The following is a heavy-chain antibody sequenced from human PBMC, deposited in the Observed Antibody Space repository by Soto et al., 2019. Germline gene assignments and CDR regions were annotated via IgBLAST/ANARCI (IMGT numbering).Heavy chain of an antibody. D-gene: IGHD3-10*01. CDR3: ARDKFRGEKHHFDS. J-gene: IGHJ4*02. CDR1: GYTFTSYG. CDR2: ISAYNGNT. Sequence: ASVKVSCKASGYTFTSYGISWVRQAPEQGLEWMGWISAYNGNTNYAQKLQGRVTMTTDPSTSTAYMELRSLRSDDTAVYYCARDKFRGEKHHFDSWGQGTLVTVPS. V-gene: IGHV1-18*01.